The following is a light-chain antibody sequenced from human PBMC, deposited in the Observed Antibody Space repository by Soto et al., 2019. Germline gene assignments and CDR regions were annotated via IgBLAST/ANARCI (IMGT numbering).Light chain of an antibody. V-gene: IGKV4-1*01. CDR1: QSVLYSSNNKNY. CDR3: QQYDSTPFT. J-gene: IGKJ3*01. Sequence: VMTQSPDSLAVSLGERATINCKSSQSVLYSSNNKNYLAWYQQKPGQPPKLLIYWASTRESGVPDRFTGSGSGADFTLTISSLQAEDVAVYYCQQYDSTPFTFGPGTKVDVK. CDR2: WAS.